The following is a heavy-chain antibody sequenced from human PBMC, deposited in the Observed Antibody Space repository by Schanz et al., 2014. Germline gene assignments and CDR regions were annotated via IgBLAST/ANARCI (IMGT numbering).Heavy chain of an antibody. D-gene: IGHD6-13*01. CDR1: GYTFISYG. CDR2: ISGSNGNT. CDR3: ARDGVDAAAGGNY. J-gene: IGHJ4*02. V-gene: IGHV1-18*01. Sequence: QVQLVQSGAEMKKPGASVKVSCKASGYTFISYGISWVRQAPGQGLEWLGWISGSNGNTNYAQKLQGRVTMTTDTSTSTVYMELSSLRSEDTAVYYCARDGVDAAAGGNYWGQGTLVTVSS.